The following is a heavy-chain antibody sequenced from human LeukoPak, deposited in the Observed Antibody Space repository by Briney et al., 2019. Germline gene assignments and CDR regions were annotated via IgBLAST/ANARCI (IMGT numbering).Heavy chain of an antibody. J-gene: IGHJ4*02. V-gene: IGHV3-66*01. Sequence: PGGSLRLSCAASGFLVNANHMNWVRQAPGKGLEWVSIIYSSDYIYYADSVKGRFTISRDNSRNILYLQMSSLRAEDTAIYYCARTPSGSGNFFDYWGQGAPVTVSS. D-gene: IGHD3-10*01. CDR3: ARTPSGSGNFFDY. CDR1: GFLVNANH. CDR2: IYSSDYI.